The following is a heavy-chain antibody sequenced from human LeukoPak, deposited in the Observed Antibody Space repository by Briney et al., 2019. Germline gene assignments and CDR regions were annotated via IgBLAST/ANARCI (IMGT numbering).Heavy chain of an antibody. CDR3: ARKNYPGIAAAVDY. J-gene: IGHJ4*02. D-gene: IGHD6-13*01. CDR2: ISSSSSYT. V-gene: IGHV3-11*06. Sequence: GGSLRLSSAPSGFTFSDYYMSWIRQAPGKGLEWVSYISSSSSYTNYADSVKGRFTISRDNAKNSLYLQMNSLRAEDTAVYYCARKNYPGIAAAVDYWGQGTLVTVSS. CDR1: GFTFSDYY.